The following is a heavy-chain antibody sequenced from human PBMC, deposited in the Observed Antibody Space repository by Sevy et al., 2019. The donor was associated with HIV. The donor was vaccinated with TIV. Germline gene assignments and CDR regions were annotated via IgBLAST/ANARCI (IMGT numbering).Heavy chain of an antibody. J-gene: IGHJ6*02. V-gene: IGHV1-2*04. CDR3: ARGGYSCDNFYSHGVDV. CDR1: GYTFTGYY. D-gene: IGHD5-18*01. CDR2: INPNRGDT. Sequence: ASVKVSCKATGYTFTGYYLHWVRQAPGRGLEWMGWINPNRGDTHYSQKFQGWVTMTSDTSISTAYMELDRLTSDDTAVYYCARGGYSCDNFYSHGVDVWGLGTTVTVSS.